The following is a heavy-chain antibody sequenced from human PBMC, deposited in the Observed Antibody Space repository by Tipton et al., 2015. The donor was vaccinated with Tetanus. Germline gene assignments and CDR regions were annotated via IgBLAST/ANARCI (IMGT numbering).Heavy chain of an antibody. CDR3: ARIGWLQQNKPAFDI. J-gene: IGHJ3*02. V-gene: IGHV4-30-4*01. D-gene: IGHD6-19*01. Sequence: TLSFTCSVSGGSISSTDYYWSWIRQPPGKGLEWIGYMYHSGQAYYNSSLKSRVVILVDTSKNQFSLKLSSVTAADTAVYYCARIGWLQQNKPAFDIWGQGTVVTVSS. CDR2: MYHSGQA. CDR1: GGSISSTDYY.